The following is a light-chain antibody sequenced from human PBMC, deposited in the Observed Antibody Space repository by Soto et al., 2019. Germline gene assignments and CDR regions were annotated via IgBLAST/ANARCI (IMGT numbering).Light chain of an antibody. Sequence: DIQLTQSPSLLSASVGDRVTITCRASQGISSYLAWYQQKPGKAPKLLIYAASTLQSGVPSRFSGSGSGTEFTLTISSLQPEDFATYYCQQLNSYPRTFGGGTKLEIK. V-gene: IGKV1-9*01. CDR1: QGISSY. J-gene: IGKJ4*01. CDR3: QQLNSYPRT. CDR2: AAS.